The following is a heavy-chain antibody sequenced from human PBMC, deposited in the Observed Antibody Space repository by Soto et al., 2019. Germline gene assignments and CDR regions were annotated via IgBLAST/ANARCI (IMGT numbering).Heavy chain of an antibody. V-gene: IGHV3-30*18. CDR3: AKDGTGRHYYYVDY. Sequence: LRLSCAASGFIFINYGMHWVRQAPGKGLEWVTIISYEGSVKYYADSVKGRFTISRDNSKNTLYLQMNSLRAEDTAVYYCAKDGTGRHYYYVDYWGQGTLVTVSS. J-gene: IGHJ4*02. D-gene: IGHD2-8*02. CDR1: GFIFINYG. CDR2: ISYEGSVK.